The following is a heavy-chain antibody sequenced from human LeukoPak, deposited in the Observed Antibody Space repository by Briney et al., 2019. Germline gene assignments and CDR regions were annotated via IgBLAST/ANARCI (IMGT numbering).Heavy chain of an antibody. D-gene: IGHD6-25*01. Sequence: SETLSLTCAVYGGSFTSYYWSWIRQPPGKGLEWIGEISHTGHTNYNPSLKSRVTMSVETSKNQLSLILTSVTAADTAVYYCARGPYSSDAGFWGQGTLVTVSS. CDR1: GGSFTSYY. CDR3: ARGPYSSDAGF. V-gene: IGHV4-34*01. CDR2: ISHTGHT. J-gene: IGHJ4*02.